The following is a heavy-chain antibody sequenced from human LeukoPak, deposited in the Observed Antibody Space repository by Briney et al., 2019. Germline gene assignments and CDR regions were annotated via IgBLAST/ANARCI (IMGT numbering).Heavy chain of an antibody. Sequence: PSETLSLTCAVYGGSFSGYYWSWIRQPPGKGLEWIGEISHSGSTKYNPSLKSRVTISVDTSKNQFSLKLSSVTAADTAVYYCARSRLDTRLNQMDDAFDIWGQGTMVTVSS. CDR2: ISHSGST. V-gene: IGHV4-34*01. CDR1: GGSFSGYY. J-gene: IGHJ3*02. CDR3: ARSRLDTRLNQMDDAFDI. D-gene: IGHD1-14*01.